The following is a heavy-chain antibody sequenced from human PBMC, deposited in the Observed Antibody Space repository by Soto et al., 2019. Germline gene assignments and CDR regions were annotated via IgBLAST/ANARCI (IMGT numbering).Heavy chain of an antibody. CDR3: AGAPLRDGYNSY. CDR1: GFTFSGHF. J-gene: IGHJ4*02. D-gene: IGHD5-12*01. CDR2: TSNKVSSYST. V-gene: IGHV3-72*01. Sequence: EVQLVESGGALVQPGGSLRLSCAASGFTFSGHFMDWVRQAPGKGLEWVGRTSNKVSSYSTQYAASVKGRFTISRDDSQNSLYLQMNRLKTEDTAMYYSAGAPLRDGYNSYWGQGTLVTVSS.